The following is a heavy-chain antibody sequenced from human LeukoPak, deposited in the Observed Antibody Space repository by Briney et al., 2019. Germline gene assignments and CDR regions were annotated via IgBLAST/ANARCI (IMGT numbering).Heavy chain of an antibody. J-gene: IGHJ4*02. CDR1: GYSFTTYW. CDR3: ARGPFPKYYYYSTGPFDY. Sequence: GESLKISCKASGYSFTTYWIGWVRQMPGKGLEWMGIIYPGDSDIRYSPSFQGQITISADKSISTAYLQWSSLKASDTAMYYCARGPFPKYYYYSTGPFDYWGQGTLVTVSS. V-gene: IGHV5-51*01. D-gene: IGHD3-22*01. CDR2: IYPGDSDI.